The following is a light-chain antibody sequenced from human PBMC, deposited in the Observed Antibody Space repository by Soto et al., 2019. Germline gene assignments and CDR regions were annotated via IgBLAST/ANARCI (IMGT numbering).Light chain of an antibody. V-gene: IGKV3-20*01. CDR3: QQYGSSGT. CDR2: AAS. Sequence: EIVLTQSPDTLSLSPGESATLSCRASQSVRSSYLAWYQQTPGQTPRLLIYAASSRATGIPDRFSGSGSGTDFSLTISRLEAEDFAVYYCQQYGSSGTFGQGTKVDI. CDR1: QSVRSSY. J-gene: IGKJ1*01.